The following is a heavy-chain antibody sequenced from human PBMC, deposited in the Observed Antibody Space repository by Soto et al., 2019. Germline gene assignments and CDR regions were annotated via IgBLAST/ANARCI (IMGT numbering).Heavy chain of an antibody. CDR1: GYTFTSYG. Sequence: ASVKVSCKASGYTFTSYGISWVRQAPGQGLEWMGWISAYNGNTKYSQKFQGRVTITRDTSASTAYMELSSLRSEDTAVYYCARAGPLRFLEWLSVLDYWGQGTLVTVSS. D-gene: IGHD3-3*01. CDR2: ISAYNGNT. V-gene: IGHV1-18*04. CDR3: ARAGPLRFLEWLSVLDY. J-gene: IGHJ4*02.